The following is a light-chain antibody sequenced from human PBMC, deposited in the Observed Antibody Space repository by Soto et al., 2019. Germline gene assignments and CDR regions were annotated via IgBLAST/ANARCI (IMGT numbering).Light chain of an antibody. J-gene: IGKJ5*01. V-gene: IGKV3-20*01. Sequence: ESVLTQSPGTLSLSPGERATLSCRASQSVSSSYLAWYQQKPGQAPRLLIYGASSRATGIPDRFSGSGSGTDFTLTISRLEPEDFAVYYCQQYGSSLLTFGQGTRLEIK. CDR2: GAS. CDR3: QQYGSSLLT. CDR1: QSVSSSY.